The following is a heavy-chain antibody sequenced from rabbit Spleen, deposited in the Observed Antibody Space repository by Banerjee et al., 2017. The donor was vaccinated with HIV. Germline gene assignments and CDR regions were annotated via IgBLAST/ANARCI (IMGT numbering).Heavy chain of an antibody. J-gene: IGHJ6*01. V-gene: IGHV1S40*01. CDR1: GFSFSSNYY. Sequence: QSLEESGGDLVKPGASLTLTCTASGFSFSSNYYMCWVRQAPGKGLEWIACIYTGSSGSTYYASWAKGRFTISKSSSTTVTLQMTSLTVADTATYFCARDTGSSFSSYGMDLRGPGTLVTVS. CDR3: ARDTGSSFSSYGMDL. D-gene: IGHD8-1*01. CDR2: IYTGSSGST.